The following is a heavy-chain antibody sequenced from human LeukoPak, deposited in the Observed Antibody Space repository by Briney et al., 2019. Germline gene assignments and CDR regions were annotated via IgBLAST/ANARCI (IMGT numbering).Heavy chain of an antibody. CDR1: GFTFSSYS. J-gene: IGHJ4*02. CDR3: ARWCSSSSCFRGFDY. Sequence: GGSLRLSCAASGFTFSSYSMNWVRQAPGKGLEWVSYISSGSSTIYYADSVKGRFTISRDNAKNSLYLQMNSLRAEDTAVYYCARWCSSSSCFRGFDYCGQGTLVTVSS. D-gene: IGHD2-2*01. V-gene: IGHV3-48*01. CDR2: ISSGSSTI.